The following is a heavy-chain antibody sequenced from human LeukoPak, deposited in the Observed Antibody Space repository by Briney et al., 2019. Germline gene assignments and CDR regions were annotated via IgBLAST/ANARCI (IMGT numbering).Heavy chain of an antibody. J-gene: IGHJ6*03. CDR3: ARRMAVYSGYGSGGYYYYYYMDV. CDR1: GFTFSSYA. V-gene: IGHV3-30*04. Sequence: GGSLRLSCAASGFTFSSYAMHWVRQAPGKGLEWVAVISYDGSNKYYADSVKGRFTISRDNSKNTLYLQMNSLRAEDTAVYYCARRMAVYSGYGSGGYYYYYYMDVWGKGTTVTVSS. CDR2: ISYDGSNK. D-gene: IGHD5-12*01.